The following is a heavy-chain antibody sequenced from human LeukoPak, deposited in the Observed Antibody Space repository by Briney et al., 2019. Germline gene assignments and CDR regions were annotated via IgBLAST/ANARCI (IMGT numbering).Heavy chain of an antibody. V-gene: IGHV4-34*01. D-gene: IGHD3-10*01. CDR3: ARENGSGSYQGHFDY. J-gene: IGHJ4*02. CDR2: INHSGST. CDR1: GGSFSGYY. Sequence: SETLTLTCAVYGGSFSGYYWSWIRQPPGKGLEWIGEINHSGSTNYNPSLKNRVTISVATSKNQFSLKLSSVTAADTAVYYCARENGSGSYQGHFDYWGQGTLVTVSS.